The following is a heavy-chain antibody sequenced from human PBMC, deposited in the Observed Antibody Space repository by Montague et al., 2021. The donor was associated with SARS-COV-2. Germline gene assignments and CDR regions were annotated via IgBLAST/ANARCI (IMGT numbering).Heavy chain of an antibody. D-gene: IGHD6-19*01. CDR1: GGSISSYY. Sequence: SETLSLTCTVSGGSISSYYWSWIRQPAGKGLEWIGRIYTSGGTNYNPSFKSRVTISVDTSKNQFSLKLSSVTAADTAVYYCARGSRQWLVRPPHYYYFDYWGQGTLVTVSS. V-gene: IGHV4-4*07. J-gene: IGHJ4*02. CDR2: IYTSGGT. CDR3: ARGSRQWLVRPPHYYYFDY.